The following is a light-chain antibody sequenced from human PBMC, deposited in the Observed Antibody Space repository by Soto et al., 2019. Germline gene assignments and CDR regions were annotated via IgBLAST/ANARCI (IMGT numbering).Light chain of an antibody. J-gene: IGKJ2*03. CDR3: QQYGSSPLYS. V-gene: IGKV3-20*01. CDR2: GAS. CDR1: QNVDSSY. Sequence: EIVLTQSPGTLSLSPGERATLSCRASQNVDSSYLAWYQQRPGRAPRLLIYGASNRATGIPDRFGGSGSGTDFTLTISRLEPEDFAVYYCQQYGSSPLYSFGQGTKLEIK.